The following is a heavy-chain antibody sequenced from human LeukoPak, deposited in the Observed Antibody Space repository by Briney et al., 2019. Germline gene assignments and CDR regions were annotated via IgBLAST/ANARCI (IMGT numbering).Heavy chain of an antibody. Sequence: PGRSLRLSCAASGFTFSSYAMHWVRQAPGKGLEWVAVISYDGSNKYCADSVKGRFTISRDNSKNTLYLQMNSLRAEDTAVYYCARTEGIAAASRGFYYWGQGTLVTVSS. V-gene: IGHV3-30*04. CDR1: GFTFSSYA. J-gene: IGHJ4*02. D-gene: IGHD6-13*01. CDR2: ISYDGSNK. CDR3: ARTEGIAAASRGFYY.